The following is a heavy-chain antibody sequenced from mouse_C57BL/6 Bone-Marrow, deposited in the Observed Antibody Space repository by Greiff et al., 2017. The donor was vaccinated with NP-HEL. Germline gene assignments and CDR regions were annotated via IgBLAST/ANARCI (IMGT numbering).Heavy chain of an antibody. V-gene: IGHV1-9*01. CDR1: GYTFTGYW. J-gene: IGHJ3*01. Sequence: QVQLQQSGAELMKPGASVKLSCTATGYTFTGYWIEWVKQRPGHGLEWIGEIFTGSGSTNYNETFKGKATFTADTSSNTAYMQLSSLTTEDSAIYYCARDYGSWFAYWGQGTLVTVSA. D-gene: IGHD1-1*01. CDR2: IFTGSGST. CDR3: ARDYGSWFAY.